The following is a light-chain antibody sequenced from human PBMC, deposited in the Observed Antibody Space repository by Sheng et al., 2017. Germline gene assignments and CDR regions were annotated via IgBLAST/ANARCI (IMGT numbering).Light chain of an antibody. CDR1: QGISNF. CDR2: DAF. J-gene: IGKJ1*01. CDR3: QKYNSAPLT. Sequence: DIQMTQSPSSLSASVGDRVTITCRASQGISNFLAWYQQKPGNAPKLLIYDAFLLQSGVPSRFSGSGSGTDFTLTITSLQPEDVATYYCQKYNSAPLTFGQGTKGGHQT. V-gene: IGKV1-27*01.